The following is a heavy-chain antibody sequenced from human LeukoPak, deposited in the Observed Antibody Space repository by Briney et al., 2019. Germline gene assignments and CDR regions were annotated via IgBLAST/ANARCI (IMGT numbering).Heavy chain of an antibody. CDR1: GFTFSSYA. Sequence: KPGGSLRLSCAASGFTFSSYAMTWVRQAPGKGLEWVSAITGSGASTFYADSVKGRFTISRDNSKNTLYLQMNSLRAEDTAVYYCARDAESDYSCSGGSCYQDYWGQGTLVTVSS. V-gene: IGHV3-23*01. J-gene: IGHJ4*02. D-gene: IGHD2-15*01. CDR2: ITGSGAST. CDR3: ARDAESDYSCSGGSCYQDY.